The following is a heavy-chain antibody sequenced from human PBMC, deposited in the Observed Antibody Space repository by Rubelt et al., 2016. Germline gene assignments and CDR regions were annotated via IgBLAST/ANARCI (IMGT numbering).Heavy chain of an antibody. D-gene: IGHD6-6*01. J-gene: IGHJ5*02. V-gene: IGHV4-59*12. CDR3: ARGRIAARRNWFDP. CDR1: GGSISSYY. Sequence: QVQLQESGPGLVKPSETLSLTCTVSGGSISSYYWSWIRQPPGKGLEWIGYIYYRGSTNYNPSLKSRVTISVDTSKNQFSLKLCSVTAADTAVYYCARGRIAARRNWFDPWGQGTLVTVSS. CDR2: IYYRGST.